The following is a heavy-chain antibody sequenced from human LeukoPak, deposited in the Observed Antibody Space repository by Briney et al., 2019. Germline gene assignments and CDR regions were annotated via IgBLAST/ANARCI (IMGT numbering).Heavy chain of an antibody. J-gene: IGHJ4*02. CDR1: GVTFNNYA. CDR3: ATDYSYGSGSYYNRFDN. D-gene: IGHD3-10*01. CDR2: ISSDESNK. Sequence: GGTLRLSCAASGVTFNNYAMHWVRQAPGEGLEWVALISSDESNKYYADSVKGRFTISRGNSMITLYLQMNSLRSDYTAVYYCATDYSYGSGSYYNRFDNWGQGTLVTVSS. V-gene: IGHV3-30*03.